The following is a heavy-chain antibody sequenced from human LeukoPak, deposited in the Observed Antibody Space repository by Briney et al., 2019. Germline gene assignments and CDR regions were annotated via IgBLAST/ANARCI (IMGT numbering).Heavy chain of an antibody. D-gene: IGHD2-2*02. V-gene: IGHV3-11*05. CDR3: ARDWYCSSSICYTDRNWFDP. CDR2: ISTTSTYT. J-gene: IGHJ5*02. CDR1: GFAFSDYY. Sequence: NPGGSLRLSCAASGFAFSDYYMSYIRQAPGKGLEWVSYISTTSTYTDYADSVRGRFTISRDNAKNLLYLQMNSLRPEDTAVYYCARDWYCSSSICYTDRNWFDPWGQGTLVTVSS.